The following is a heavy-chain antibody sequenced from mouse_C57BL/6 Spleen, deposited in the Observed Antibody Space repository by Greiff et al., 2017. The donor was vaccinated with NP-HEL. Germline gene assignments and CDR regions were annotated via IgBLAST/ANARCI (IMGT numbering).Heavy chain of an antibody. CDR2: IYPGSGNT. Sequence: VKLQESGAELVRPGASVKLSCKASGYTFTDYYINWVKQRPGQGLEWIARIYPGSGNTYYNEKFKGKATLTAEKSSSTAYMQLSSLTSEDSAVYFCASGDYDYFDYWGQGTTLTVSS. V-gene: IGHV1-76*01. D-gene: IGHD2-4*01. J-gene: IGHJ2*01. CDR1: GYTFTDYY. CDR3: ASGDYDYFDY.